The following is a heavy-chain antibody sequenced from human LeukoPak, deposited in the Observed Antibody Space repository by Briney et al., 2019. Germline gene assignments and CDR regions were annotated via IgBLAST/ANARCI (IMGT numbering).Heavy chain of an antibody. Sequence: ASVKVSCKASGYTFTGYYMHWVRQAPGQGPEWMGWINPNSGGTNYAQKFQGRVTMTRDTSISTAYMELSRLRSDDTAVYYCARDQGYYYDSSGYYYGEYGMDVWGQGTTVTVSS. D-gene: IGHD3-22*01. CDR3: ARDQGYYYDSSGYYYGEYGMDV. CDR1: GYTFTGYY. CDR2: INPNSGGT. J-gene: IGHJ6*02. V-gene: IGHV1-2*02.